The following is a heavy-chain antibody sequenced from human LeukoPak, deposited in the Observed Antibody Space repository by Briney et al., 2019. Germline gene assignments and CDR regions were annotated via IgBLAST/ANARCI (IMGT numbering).Heavy chain of an antibody. J-gene: IGHJ4*02. CDR2: ISSSSSYI. Sequence: GGSLRLSCAASGFTFSSYSMNWVRQAPGKGLEWVSSISSSSSYIYYADSVKGRFTISRDNAKNSLYLQMNSLRAEDTAVYYCARLMITFGGVIVSRGGYFDYWGQGTLVTVSS. CDR1: GFTFSSYS. D-gene: IGHD3-16*02. CDR3: ARLMITFGGVIVSRGGYFDY. V-gene: IGHV3-21*01.